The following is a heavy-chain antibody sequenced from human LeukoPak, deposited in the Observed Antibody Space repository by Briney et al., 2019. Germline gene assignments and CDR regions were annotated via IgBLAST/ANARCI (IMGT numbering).Heavy chain of an antibody. CDR3: ATFTTTDGERSTKYFNY. D-gene: IGHD4-17*01. V-gene: IGHV5-51*01. CDR1: GYSFTSYW. CDR2: IYPGGSDI. J-gene: IGHJ4*02. Sequence: GESLKISCKGSGYSFTSYWIGWVRQMPGTGLEWMGVIYPGGSDIRYSPSFQGQVTISVDNSISTAYLQWDSLKASDTAMYYCATFTTTDGERSTKYFNYWGQGTLVTVSS.